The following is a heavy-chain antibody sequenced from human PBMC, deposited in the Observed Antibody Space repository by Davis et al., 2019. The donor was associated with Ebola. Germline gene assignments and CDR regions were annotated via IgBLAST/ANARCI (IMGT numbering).Heavy chain of an antibody. Sequence: AASVKVSCKASGYTFSNYYIQWVRQAPGQGFEWMGIINPSGGTATYAQKFQGRVTMTRDTSAGTAYMEMSSLTSEDTAVYYCARTFVGGWLFDYWGQGTLVTVSS. J-gene: IGHJ4*02. V-gene: IGHV1-46*01. CDR1: GYTFSNYY. CDR3: ARTFVGGWLFDY. CDR2: INPSGGTA. D-gene: IGHD1-26*01.